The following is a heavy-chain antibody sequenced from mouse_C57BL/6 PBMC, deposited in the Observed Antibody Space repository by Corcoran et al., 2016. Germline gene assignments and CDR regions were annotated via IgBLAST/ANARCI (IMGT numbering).Heavy chain of an antibody. CDR2: INPNNGGT. V-gene: IGHV1-22*01. Sequence: EVQLQQSGPELVKPGASVKMSCKASGYTFTDYNMHWVKQSHGKSLEWIGYINPNNGGTSYNQKFKGKATLTVNKSSSTAYMELRSLTSEDSAVYYCTYGSSWNYFDYWGQGTTLTVSS. J-gene: IGHJ2*01. CDR1: GYTFTDYN. D-gene: IGHD1-1*01. CDR3: TYGSSWNYFDY.